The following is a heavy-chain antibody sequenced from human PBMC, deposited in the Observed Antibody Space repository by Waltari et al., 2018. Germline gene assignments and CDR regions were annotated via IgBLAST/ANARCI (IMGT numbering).Heavy chain of an antibody. CDR3: AGDAGRGRGHAFDI. D-gene: IGHD3-10*01. J-gene: IGHJ3*02. Sequence: QLQLQESGPGLVKPSETLSLTCTVSGGSISSSSYYWGWIRQPPGKGRGWMGGIYYSGSASYTPSLRGRVTISVDESKDQVSLKLRCVTGADAGGDYWAGDAGRGRGHAFDIWGQGTMVTVSS. V-gene: IGHV4-39*02. CDR1: GGSISSSSYY. CDR2: IYYSGSA.